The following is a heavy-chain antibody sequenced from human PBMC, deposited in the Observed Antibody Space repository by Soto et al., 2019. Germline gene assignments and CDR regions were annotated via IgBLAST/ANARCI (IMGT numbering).Heavy chain of an antibody. CDR3: ARGPPSGSFSLTPRY. CDR1: GYSFHNFG. J-gene: IGHJ4*02. D-gene: IGHD1-26*01. Sequence: QVQLLQSGPEVKKPGASVRVSCKTSGYSFHNFGIIWVRQAPGQGLEWMGWISGQIAKTNYAQKFQGRPSMTTDTSTSTAYMELSSLRSNDTAIYYCARGPPSGSFSLTPRYWGQGTLVTVSA. CDR2: ISGQIAKT. V-gene: IGHV1-18*04.